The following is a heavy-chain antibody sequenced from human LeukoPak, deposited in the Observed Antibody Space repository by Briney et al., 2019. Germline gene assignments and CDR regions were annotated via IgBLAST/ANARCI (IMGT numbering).Heavy chain of an antibody. CDR3: ARFPSGGSYYGEFDY. Sequence: SETLSLTCTVSGGSISSSSYYWGWIRQPPGKGLEWIGSIYYSGSTYYNPSLKSRVTISVDTSKNQFSLKLSSVTAADTAVYYCARFPSGGSYYGEFDYWGQGTLVTVSS. J-gene: IGHJ4*02. CDR1: GGSISSSSYY. D-gene: IGHD1-26*01. V-gene: IGHV4-39*07. CDR2: IYYSGST.